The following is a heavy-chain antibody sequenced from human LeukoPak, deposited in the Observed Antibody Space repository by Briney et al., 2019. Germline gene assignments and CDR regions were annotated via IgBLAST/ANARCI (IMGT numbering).Heavy chain of an antibody. V-gene: IGHV1-69*01. Sequence: SVKVSCKASGGTFSSYAISWVRQAPGQGLEWMGGIIPIFGTANYAQKFQGRVTITADESTSTAYMELSSLRSEDTAVYYCARPYYYYGSGSYGWFDPWGQGTLVTVSS. CDR2: IIPIFGTA. D-gene: IGHD3-10*01. J-gene: IGHJ5*02. CDR3: ARPYYYYGSGSYGWFDP. CDR1: GGTFSSYA.